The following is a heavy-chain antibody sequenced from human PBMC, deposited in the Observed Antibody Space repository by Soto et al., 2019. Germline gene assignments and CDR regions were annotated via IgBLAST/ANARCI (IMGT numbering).Heavy chain of an antibody. CDR3: TKYCSSTSCHYYYYYGMDV. Sequence: GGSLRLSCTASGFTFGDYAMSWFRQAPGKGLEWVGFIRSKAYGGATEYAASVKGRFTISRDDSKSIAYLQMNSLKTEDTAVYYCTKYCSSTSCHYYYYYGMDVWGQGTTVTVSS. D-gene: IGHD2-2*01. J-gene: IGHJ6*02. CDR2: IRSKAYGGAT. V-gene: IGHV3-49*03. CDR1: GFTFGDYA.